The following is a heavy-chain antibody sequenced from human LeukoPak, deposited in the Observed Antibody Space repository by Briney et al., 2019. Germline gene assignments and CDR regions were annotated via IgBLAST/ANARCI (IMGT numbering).Heavy chain of an antibody. CDR3: AREAYGSGINLDY. V-gene: IGHV1-69*04. D-gene: IGHD3-10*01. CDR2: IIPILGIA. Sequence: SVKVSCKASGGTFTSYAISWVRQAPGQGLEWMGRIIPILGIANYAQKFQGRVTITADKSTSTAYMELSSLRSEDAAVYYCAREAYGSGINLDYWGQGTLVTVS. CDR1: GGTFTSYA. J-gene: IGHJ4*02.